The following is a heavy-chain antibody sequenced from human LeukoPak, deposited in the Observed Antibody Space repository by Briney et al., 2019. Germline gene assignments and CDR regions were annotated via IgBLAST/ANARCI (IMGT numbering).Heavy chain of an antibody. Sequence: GRSLRLSCAASGFTFSSYGMHWVRQAPGKGLEWVAVISDDGSNKFYADSVKGRFTISRDNSKNTLYLQMNSLRAEDTAVYYCAKDIAYCGGDCYSGYFQHWGQGTLVTVSS. CDR2: ISDDGSNK. CDR1: GFTFSSYG. V-gene: IGHV3-30*18. CDR3: AKDIAYCGGDCYSGYFQH. J-gene: IGHJ1*01. D-gene: IGHD2-21*02.